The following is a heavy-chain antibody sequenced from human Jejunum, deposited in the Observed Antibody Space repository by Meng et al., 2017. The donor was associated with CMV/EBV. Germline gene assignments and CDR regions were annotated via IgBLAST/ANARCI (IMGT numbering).Heavy chain of an antibody. CDR3: ARGRCTRTSCYTGALDY. CDR2: ISPTEST. CDR1: RSSHW. J-gene: IGHJ4*02. Sequence: RSSHWWSWVRQSPERGLEWIAEISPTESTNHNPSLRSRVTISIDRSKNHVSLRLNSVTAADTAVYYCARGRCTRTSCYTGALDYWGQGILVTVSS. V-gene: IGHV4-4*02. D-gene: IGHD2-2*02.